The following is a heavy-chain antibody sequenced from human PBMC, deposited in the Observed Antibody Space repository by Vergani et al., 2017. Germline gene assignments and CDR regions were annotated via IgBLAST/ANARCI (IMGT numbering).Heavy chain of an antibody. V-gene: IGHV4-4*07. D-gene: IGHD2-21*02. Sequence: QLQLQESGPGLVKPSETLSLTCTVSGGSISSYYWSWIRQPAGKGLEWIGRIYTSGSTNYNPSLKSRVTMSVDTSKNQFSLKLSSVTAADTAVYYCARAYCGGDCDYYYYYGMDVWGQGTTVTVSS. J-gene: IGHJ6*02. CDR1: GGSISSYY. CDR2: IYTSGST. CDR3: ARAYCGGDCDYYYYYGMDV.